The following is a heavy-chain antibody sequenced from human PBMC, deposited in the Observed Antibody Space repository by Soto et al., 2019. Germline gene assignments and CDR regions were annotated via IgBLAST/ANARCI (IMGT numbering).Heavy chain of an antibody. V-gene: IGHV3-64*01. CDR3: ARRARPDFYFMDV. Sequence: VQVVESGGGLAQPGGLLRLSCAASRFILSGYAMDWVRQARGKGLEYVSGISTNGVGTYYANSVQGRFTISRDNSKNTVYLQMGSLRPEDMAVYYCARRARPDFYFMDVWGKGTTVTVSS. CDR1: RFILSGYA. CDR2: ISTNGVGT. J-gene: IGHJ6*03.